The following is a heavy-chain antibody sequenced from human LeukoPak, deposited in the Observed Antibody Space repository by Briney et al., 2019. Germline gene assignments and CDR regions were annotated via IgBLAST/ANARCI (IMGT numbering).Heavy chain of an antibody. CDR2: ISSSGSTI. D-gene: IGHD5-18*01. Sequence: PGGSLRLSCAASGFTFSSYEMNWVRQAPGKGLEWVSYISSSGSTIYYADSVKGRFTISRDNAKNSLCLQMNSLRAEDTAVYYCASDGYSYGPNIDYWGQGTLVTVSS. J-gene: IGHJ4*02. CDR1: GFTFSSYE. V-gene: IGHV3-48*03. CDR3: ASDGYSYGPNIDY.